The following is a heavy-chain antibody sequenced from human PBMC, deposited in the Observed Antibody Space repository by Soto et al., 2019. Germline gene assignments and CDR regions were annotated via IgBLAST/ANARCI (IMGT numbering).Heavy chain of an antibody. D-gene: IGHD5-12*01. CDR3: ARAGSDSKPGYSGYIWFDP. CDR2: TYYRSKWYN. Sequence: QVQLQQSGPGLVKPSQTLSLTCAISGDSVSSNSAAWHWIRQSPSRGLEWLGRTYYRSKWYNDYAASVNSRITINPATSKNQFSLQLNSVTPEDTAVYYCARAGSDSKPGYSGYIWFDPWGQGTLVTVSS. V-gene: IGHV6-1*01. J-gene: IGHJ5*02. CDR1: GDSVSSNSAA.